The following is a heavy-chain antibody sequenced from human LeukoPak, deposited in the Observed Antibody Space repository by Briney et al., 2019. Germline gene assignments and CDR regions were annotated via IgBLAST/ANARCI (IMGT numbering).Heavy chain of an antibody. J-gene: IGHJ4*02. CDR3: ARGRAAAGIDY. Sequence: SETLSLTCTVSGGSISSYYWSWIRQPPGKGLEWIGYIYYNGSTNYNPSLKSRVTISVDTSKNQFSLKLSSVTAADTAVYYCARGRAAAGIDYWGQGTLVTVSS. CDR2: IYYNGST. V-gene: IGHV4-59*01. D-gene: IGHD6-13*01. CDR1: GGSISSYY.